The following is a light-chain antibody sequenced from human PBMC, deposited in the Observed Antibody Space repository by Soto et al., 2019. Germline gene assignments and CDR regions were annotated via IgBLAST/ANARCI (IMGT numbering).Light chain of an antibody. V-gene: IGKV3-20*01. CDR1: QSVSSSY. J-gene: IGKJ2*01. CDR2: GAS. Sequence: EIVLTQSPGTLSLSPGERATLSCRASQSVSSSYLAWYQQKPGQAPRLLIYGASSRATGIPDRFSGSGSGTDFTLTISRLEPEDFALYYCQQYGSSPPNTFGQGTRLELK. CDR3: QQYGSSPPNT.